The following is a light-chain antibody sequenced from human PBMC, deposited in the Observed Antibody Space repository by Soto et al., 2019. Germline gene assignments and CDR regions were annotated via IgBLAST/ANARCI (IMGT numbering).Light chain of an antibody. J-gene: IGLJ7*01. CDR2: EVS. Sequence: QSVLTQPASVSGSPGQSITISCTGTSSDVGGYNLVSWYQQHPDKAPKLMISEVSKRPSGISDRFSGSKSGSTASLTISGLQAEDEADYYCCSYAGTSTHTVFGGGTQLTVL. CDR3: CSYAGTSTHTV. V-gene: IGLV2-23*02. CDR1: SSDVGGYNL.